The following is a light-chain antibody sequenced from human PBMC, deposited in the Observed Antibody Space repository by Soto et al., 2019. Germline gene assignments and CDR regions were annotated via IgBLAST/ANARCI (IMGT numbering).Light chain of an antibody. CDR1: QSINTF. J-gene: IGKJ4*01. Sequence: DVQMTQSPSSLSASIGDRVSMSCRASQSINTFLNWYQQKPGKAPHLLIYGASNLHSGVPSRFSGTGSGTDFTLTINGLQPDDFATYCCQQSYTPPAPTFGGGTRVDIK. CDR2: GAS. V-gene: IGKV1-39*01. CDR3: QQSYTPPAPT.